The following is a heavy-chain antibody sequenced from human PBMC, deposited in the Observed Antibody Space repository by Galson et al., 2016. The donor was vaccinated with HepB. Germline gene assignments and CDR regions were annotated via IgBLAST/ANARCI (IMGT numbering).Heavy chain of an antibody. Sequence: SLRLSCAASGFTLSNYAMSWVRQAPGKGLEWVSDISGSGITTYYADSVKGRFTISRDNSKKTVYLQMSSLRAEDTAVYYCARLFGGYIDYWGRGSLVTASS. J-gene: IGHJ2*01. CDR2: ISGSGITT. V-gene: IGHV3-23*01. CDR3: ARLFGGYIDY. CDR1: GFTLSNYA. D-gene: IGHD5-12*01.